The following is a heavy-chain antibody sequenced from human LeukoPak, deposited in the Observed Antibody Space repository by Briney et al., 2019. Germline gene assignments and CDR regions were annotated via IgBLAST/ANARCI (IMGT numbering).Heavy chain of an antibody. CDR2: ISGSGGST. Sequence: GGSLRLSCAASGFTFSSYAMSWVRQAPGKELEWVSAISGSGGSTYYADSVKGRFTISRDNSKNTLYLQMNSLRAEDTAVYYCAKMADSSGYYFPFDYWGQGTLVTVSS. J-gene: IGHJ4*02. D-gene: IGHD3-22*01. CDR3: AKMADSSGYYFPFDY. V-gene: IGHV3-23*01. CDR1: GFTFSSYA.